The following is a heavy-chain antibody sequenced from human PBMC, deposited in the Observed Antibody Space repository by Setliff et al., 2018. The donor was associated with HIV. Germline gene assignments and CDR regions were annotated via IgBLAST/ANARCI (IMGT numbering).Heavy chain of an antibody. CDR1: GLTFSRSA. J-gene: IGHJ4*02. Sequence: PGGSLRLSCAASGLTFSRSAMHWVRQAPGKGLEWVAVTSYDGRNKYYADSVKGRFTISRDNSKRTLYLQMTSLRPEDTAVYYCAREGGSSGYCGYFDYWGQGTLVTVSS. CDR3: AREGGSSGYCGYFDY. D-gene: IGHD3-22*01. V-gene: IGHV3-30*01. CDR2: TSYDGRNK.